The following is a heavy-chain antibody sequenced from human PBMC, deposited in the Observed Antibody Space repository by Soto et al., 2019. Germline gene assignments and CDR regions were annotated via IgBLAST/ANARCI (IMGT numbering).Heavy chain of an antibody. V-gene: IGHV5-10-1*01. CDR3: ARQIYDSDTGPNFQYYFDS. J-gene: IGHJ4*02. CDR1: GYSFAGYW. CDR2: INPSDSQT. Sequence: PGESLMISCKGSGYSFAGYWITWVRQKPGKGLEWMERINPSDSQTYYSPSFRGHVTISVTKSITTVFLQWSSLRASDTAMYYCARQIYDSDTGPNFQYYFDSWGQGTPVTVSS. D-gene: IGHD3-22*01.